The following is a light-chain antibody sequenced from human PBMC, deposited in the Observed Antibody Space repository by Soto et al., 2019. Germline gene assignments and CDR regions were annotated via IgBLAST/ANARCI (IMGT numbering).Light chain of an antibody. CDR1: SSDVGGYNY. J-gene: IGLJ2*01. Sequence: QSALTQPPSASGSPGQSVTISCTGTSSDVGGYNYVSWYQQRPGKAPKLMIYEVSKRPSGVPDRFSGSKSGNTASLTISGLQAEDEADYYCSSYTSSSTVVFGGGTKVTVL. CDR3: SSYTSSSTVV. CDR2: EVS. V-gene: IGLV2-8*01.